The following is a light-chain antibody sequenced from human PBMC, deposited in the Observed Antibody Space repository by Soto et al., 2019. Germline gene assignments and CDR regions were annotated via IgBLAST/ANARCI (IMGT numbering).Light chain of an antibody. CDR1: QIINNY. V-gene: IGKV1-39*01. Sequence: DIQMTQSPSSLSASVGDRVTITCRASQIINNYLNWYQHKPGQAPNLVIYTASLLKSGVPSSFSGSGSVTDFNLTITVLQPEDFATYVWQHTFGLPLTFGGGATLAIK. CDR3: QHTFGLPLT. CDR2: TAS. J-gene: IGKJ4*01.